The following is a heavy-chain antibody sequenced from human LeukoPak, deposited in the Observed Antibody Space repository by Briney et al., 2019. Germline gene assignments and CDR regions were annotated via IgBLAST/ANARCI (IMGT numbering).Heavy chain of an antibody. CDR2: INWNGGSI. V-gene: IGHV3-20*04. J-gene: IGHJ4*02. D-gene: IGHD2-2*01. Sequence: GGSLRLSCAASGFTFSVYTMNWVRQAPGKGLEWVSGINWNGGSIGYADSVKGRFTISRDNVKNSLYLQMNSLRAEDTALYYCARGRSTFDYWGQGTLVTVSS. CDR3: ARGRSTFDY. CDR1: GFTFSVYT.